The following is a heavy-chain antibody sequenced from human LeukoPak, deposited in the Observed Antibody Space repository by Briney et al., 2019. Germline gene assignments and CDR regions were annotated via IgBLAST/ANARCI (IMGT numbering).Heavy chain of an antibody. CDR3: ARTAGGDPYFDY. J-gene: IGHJ4*02. CDR1: GGSIGSDTDY. V-gene: IGHV4-31*03. Sequence: SQTLSLTCTVSGGSIGSDTDYWSWIRQHPGKGLEWIGYIYDRGTIYYNPALQSRVSISVDPSKTQFSLRVNSVTAADTAVYYCARTAGGDPYFDYWGRGTLVTVSS. D-gene: IGHD4-17*01. CDR2: IYDRGTI.